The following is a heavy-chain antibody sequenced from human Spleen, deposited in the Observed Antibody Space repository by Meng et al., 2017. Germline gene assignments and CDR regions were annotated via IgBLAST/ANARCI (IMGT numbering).Heavy chain of an antibody. CDR2: ISGSGGST. Sequence: GESLKISCAASGFTFSHHAMNWVRQGPGKGLEWVSAISGSGGSTYYADSVKGRFTISRDNSKNTVYLQMNSLRVEDTAMYYCAKAPDCNNGICYFIDYWGQGTLVTVSS. CDR3: AKAPDCNNGICYFIDY. J-gene: IGHJ4*02. V-gene: IGHV3-23*01. D-gene: IGHD2-8*01. CDR1: GFTFSHHA.